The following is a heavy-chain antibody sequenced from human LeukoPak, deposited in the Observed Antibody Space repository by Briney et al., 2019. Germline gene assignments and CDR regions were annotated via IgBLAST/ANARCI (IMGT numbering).Heavy chain of an antibody. D-gene: IGHD2-8*01. J-gene: IGHJ4*02. V-gene: IGHV1-69*06. CDR1: GYTFTSYD. CDR3: ARAGRMVYAIFFDY. Sequence: SVKVSCKASGYTFTSYDINWVRQAPGQGLEWMGGIIPIFGTANYAQKFQGRVTITADKSTSTAYMELSSLRSEDTAVYYCARAGRMVYAIFFDYWGQGTLVTVSS. CDR2: IIPIFGTA.